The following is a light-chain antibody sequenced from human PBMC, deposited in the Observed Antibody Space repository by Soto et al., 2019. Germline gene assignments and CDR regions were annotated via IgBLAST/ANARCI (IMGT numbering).Light chain of an antibody. CDR2: GAS. Sequence: EIVMTQSPATLSVSPGERATLSWRASQSVRSNLAWYQQKPGQAPRLLIYGASTRATGIPATFSGSGSGTQFTLTISSLQSEDFAVYSCQQYNNWPAITFGQGTRLEIK. J-gene: IGKJ5*01. CDR3: QQYNNWPAIT. V-gene: IGKV3D-15*01. CDR1: QSVRSN.